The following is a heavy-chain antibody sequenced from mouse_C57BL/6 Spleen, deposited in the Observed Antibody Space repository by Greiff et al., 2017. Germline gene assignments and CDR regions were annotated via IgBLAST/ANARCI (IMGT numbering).Heavy chain of an antibody. D-gene: IGHD2-4*01. CDR2: INPNYGTT. J-gene: IGHJ3*01. Sequence: EVKLQESGPELVKPGASVKISCKASGYSFTDYNINWVKQSNGKSLEWIGVINPNYGTTSYNQKFKGKATLTVDQSSSTAYMQLNSLTSEDSAVYYCARSDRIYYDSLPFAYWGQGTLVTVSA. V-gene: IGHV1-39*01. CDR1: GYSFTDYN. CDR3: ARSDRIYYDSLPFAY.